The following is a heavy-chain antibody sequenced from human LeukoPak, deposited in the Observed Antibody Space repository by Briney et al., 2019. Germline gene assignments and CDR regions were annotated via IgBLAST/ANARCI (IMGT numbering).Heavy chain of an antibody. CDR1: GFTFSSYG. CDR3: ARRAPPRLGGDYFDY. Sequence: GGSLRLSCAATGFTFSSYGMHWVRQAPGKGPEWVAVIWYDGSNKYYADSVKGRFTISRDNSKNTLYLQMNSLRAEDTAVYYCARRAPPRLGGDYFDYWGQGTLVTVSS. D-gene: IGHD6-25*01. J-gene: IGHJ4*02. CDR2: IWYDGSNK. V-gene: IGHV3-33*01.